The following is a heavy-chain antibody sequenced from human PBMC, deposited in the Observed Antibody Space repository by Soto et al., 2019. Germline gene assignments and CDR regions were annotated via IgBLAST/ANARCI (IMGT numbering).Heavy chain of an antibody. V-gene: IGHV4-59*05. CDR1: GGSITSNW. Sequence: SETLSLTCAVSGGSITSNWWSWVRQPPGEGLERIGSIYHTGNAYYNPSLKSRVTISVDTSKNQFSLKLTSVTAADAALYYCARDFFDSSDYTTNWFDPWGQGTLVTVSS. CDR3: ARDFFDSSDYTTNWFDP. J-gene: IGHJ5*02. CDR2: IYHTGNA. D-gene: IGHD3-22*01.